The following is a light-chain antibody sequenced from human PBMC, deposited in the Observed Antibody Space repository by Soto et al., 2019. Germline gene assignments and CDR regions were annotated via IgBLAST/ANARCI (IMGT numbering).Light chain of an antibody. V-gene: IGKV1-5*03. CDR2: KAS. Sequence: DIQITQSPSTLSLSVLERFTITCRASQTINTWLAGFQQKPGKAPKLLIYKASSLESGVPSRFSGSGSGTEFTLTISSLQPDDFATYYCQQYYTYSRTFGQGTKV. CDR3: QQYYTYSRT. J-gene: IGKJ1*01. CDR1: QTINTW.